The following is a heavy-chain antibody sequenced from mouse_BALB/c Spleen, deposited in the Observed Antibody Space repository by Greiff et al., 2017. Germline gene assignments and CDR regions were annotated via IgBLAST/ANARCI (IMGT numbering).Heavy chain of an antibody. CDR2: INPSNGGT. V-gene: IGHV1S81*02. D-gene: IGHD2-1*01. J-gene: IGHJ4*01. CDR3: TNQEGNYDCAMDY. CDR1: GYTFTSYY. Sequence: QVQLQQSGAELVKPGASVKLSCKASGYTFTSYYMYWVKQRPGQGLEWIGEINPSNGGTNFNEKFKSKATLTVDKSSSTAYMQLSSLTSEDSAVYYCTNQEGNYDCAMDYWGQGTSVTVSS.